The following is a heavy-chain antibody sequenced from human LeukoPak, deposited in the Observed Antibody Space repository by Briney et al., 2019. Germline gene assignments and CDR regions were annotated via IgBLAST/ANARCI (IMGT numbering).Heavy chain of an antibody. J-gene: IGHJ4*02. CDR1: GYTFSSYG. V-gene: IGHV7-4-1*02. Sequence: GASVKVSCKASGYTFSSYGMNWVRQAPGQGLERMGWINTNTGNPAYAQGFTGRFVFSLDTSVSTAYLQISGLKAEDTAVYYCARPLLVWFGELSGYWGQGTLVTVSS. D-gene: IGHD3-10*01. CDR3: ARPLLVWFGELSGY. CDR2: INTNTGNP.